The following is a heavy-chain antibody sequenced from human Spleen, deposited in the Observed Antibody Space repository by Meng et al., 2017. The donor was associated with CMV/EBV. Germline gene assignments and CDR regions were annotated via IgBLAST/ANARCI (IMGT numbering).Heavy chain of an antibody. Sequence: TLLTWVRQVPGKWLSWIWEIYPSGSTNYTPSLKSRVTISVDKFKNQFSLKLGSVTAADTAVYYCARIERRRILKYCGSDCSTTDYWGQGTLVTVSS. J-gene: IGHJ4*02. CDR2: IYPSGST. CDR3: ARIERRRILKYCGSDCSTTDY. V-gene: IGHV4-4*02. CDR1: TL. D-gene: IGHD2-21*02.